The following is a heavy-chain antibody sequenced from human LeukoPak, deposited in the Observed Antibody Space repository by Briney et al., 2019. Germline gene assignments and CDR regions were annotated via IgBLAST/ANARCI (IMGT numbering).Heavy chain of an antibody. V-gene: IGHV3-33*08. Sequence: GGSLRLSCAASGFTFSNYGMHWVRQAPGKGLEWVAVIWYDGSNKYYADSVKGRFTISRDNPKNTLYLQMNSLRDEDTAVYYCASRAEHWGQGTLVTVSS. CDR1: GFTFSNYG. CDR2: IWYDGSNK. CDR3: ASRAEH. J-gene: IGHJ1*01.